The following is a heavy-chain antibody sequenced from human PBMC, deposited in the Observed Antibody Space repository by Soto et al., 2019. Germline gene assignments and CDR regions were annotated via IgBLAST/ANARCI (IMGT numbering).Heavy chain of an antibody. CDR2: IIPIFGTA. Sequence: QVQLVQSGAEVKKPGSSVKVSCKASGGTLSSYAISWVRQAPGQGLEWMGGIIPIFGTANYAQQFQGRVTITADKSTSTAYMERISLRSEDTAVYYCASIMGYGSSTGCYTGGWFGPWGQGSLVTVSS. CDR1: GGTLSSYA. J-gene: IGHJ5*02. V-gene: IGHV1-69*06. D-gene: IGHD2-2*02. CDR3: ASIMGYGSSTGCYTGGWFGP.